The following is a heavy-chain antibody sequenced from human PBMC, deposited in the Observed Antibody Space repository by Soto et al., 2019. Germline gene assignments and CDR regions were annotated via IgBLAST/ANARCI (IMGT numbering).Heavy chain of an antibody. V-gene: IGHV3-30*18. Sequence: QVQLVESGGGVVQPGRSLRLSCAASGFTFSSYGMHWVRQAPGKGLEWVAVISYDGSNKYYADSVKGRFTISRDNSKNTLYLQMNSLRAEDTAVYYCAKDWGYYYGSGRHYYYGMDVWGQGTTVTVSS. CDR3: AKDWGYYYGSGRHYYYGMDV. CDR2: ISYDGSNK. D-gene: IGHD3-10*01. CDR1: GFTFSSYG. J-gene: IGHJ6*02.